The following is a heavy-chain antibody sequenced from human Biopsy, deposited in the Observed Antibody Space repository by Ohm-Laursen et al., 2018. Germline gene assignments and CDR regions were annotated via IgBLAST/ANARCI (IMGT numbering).Heavy chain of an antibody. CDR3: ARDRWPHVTLLGLVVFDF. V-gene: IGHV1-18*01. Sequence: ASVKVSCNASGYTFTNYGISWVRQAPGQGLEWMGWISPYNGDTDYAQKLQGRVTMTTDTSTSTAYMDLRSLRSDDTAVYYCARDRWPHVTLLGLVVFDFWGQGTLAIVSS. J-gene: IGHJ4*02. CDR2: ISPYNGDT. D-gene: IGHD3-3*01. CDR1: GYTFTNYG.